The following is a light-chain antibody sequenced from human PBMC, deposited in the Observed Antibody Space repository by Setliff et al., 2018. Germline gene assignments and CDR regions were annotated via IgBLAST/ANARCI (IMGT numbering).Light chain of an antibody. Sequence: QSVLTQPPSTSGTPGQRVTISCSGSSSNIGGNTVNWYQQLPGTAPRLLIFSNNDRPSGVSNRFTGSKSGTSASLTISGLQSEDEGVYYCAAWDDSLTGSYVFGTGTKVTVL. J-gene: IGLJ1*01. V-gene: IGLV1-44*01. CDR2: SNN. CDR3: AAWDDSLTGSYV. CDR1: SSNIGGNT.